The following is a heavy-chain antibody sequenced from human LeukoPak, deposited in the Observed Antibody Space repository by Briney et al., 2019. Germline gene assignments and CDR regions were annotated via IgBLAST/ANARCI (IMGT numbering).Heavy chain of an antibody. CDR2: IYYSGRT. CDR3: ARVYYYDSSGPLWFDP. CDR1: GGSISSSSYY. J-gene: IGHJ5*02. V-gene: IGHV4-39*01. Sequence: SETLSLTCTVSGGSISSSSYYWGWIRQPPGKGLEWIGSIYYSGRTYYNPSLKSRVTISVDTSKNQSSLKLSSVTAADTAVYYCARVYYYDSSGPLWFDPWGQGTLVTVSS. D-gene: IGHD3-22*01.